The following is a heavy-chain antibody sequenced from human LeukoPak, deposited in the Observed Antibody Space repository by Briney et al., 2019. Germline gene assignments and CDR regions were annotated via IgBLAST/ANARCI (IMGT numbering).Heavy chain of an antibody. J-gene: IGHJ4*02. V-gene: IGHV4-61*02. Sequence: SGTLSLTCSVSGGSLCSSNYYWSWIRQPAGKGLEWIERIYTSESTNYNPSVKSRVTISVDTARDKFSLKLSSLTAADTAVYYCARGLWCGDENPHYFDYWGQGILVTVSS. CDR1: GGSLCSSNYY. CDR2: IYTSEST. D-gene: IGHD3-10*01. CDR3: ARGLWCGDENPHYFDY.